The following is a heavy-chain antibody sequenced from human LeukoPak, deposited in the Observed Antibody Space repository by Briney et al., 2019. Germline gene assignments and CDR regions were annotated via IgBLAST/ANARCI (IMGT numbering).Heavy chain of an antibody. V-gene: IGHV1-8*03. J-gene: IGHJ6*03. CDR3: ASPAGRGYSGYSHYYMDV. CDR1: GYTFTSYG. Sequence: ASVKVSCKASGYTFTSYGISWVRQAPGQGLEWMGWMNPNSGNTGYAQKFQGRVTITRNTSISTAYMELSSLRSEDTAVYYCASPAGRGYSGYSHYYMDVWGKGTTVTVSS. D-gene: IGHD5-12*01. CDR2: MNPNSGNT.